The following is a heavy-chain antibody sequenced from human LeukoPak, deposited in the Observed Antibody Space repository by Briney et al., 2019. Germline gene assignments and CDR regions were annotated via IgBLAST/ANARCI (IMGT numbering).Heavy chain of an antibody. J-gene: IGHJ4*02. V-gene: IGHV3-23*01. D-gene: IGHD6-19*01. CDR2: ISGSGGST. CDR1: GFTFSSYA. Sequence: PGGSLRLSCAASGFTFSSYAMSWVRQAPRKGLEWVSAISGSGGSTYYADSVKGRFTISRDNSKNTLYLQMNSLRAEDTAVYYCAKDMEQWLANCFDYWGQGTLVTVSS. CDR3: AKDMEQWLANCFDY.